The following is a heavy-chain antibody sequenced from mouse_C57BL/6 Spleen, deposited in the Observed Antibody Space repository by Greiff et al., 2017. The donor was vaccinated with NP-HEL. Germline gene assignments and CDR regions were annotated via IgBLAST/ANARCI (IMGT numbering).Heavy chain of an antibody. CDR2: ISSGSSTI. D-gene: IGHD1-1*01. Sequence: EVQGVESGGGLVKPGGSLKLSCAASGFTFSDYGMHWVRQAPEKGLEWVAYISSGSSTIYYADTVKGRFTISRDNAKNTLFLQMTSLRSEDTAMYYCAKGNNYYGSSYYFDYWGQGTTLTVSS. CDR3: AKGNNYYGSSYYFDY. V-gene: IGHV5-17*01. CDR1: GFTFSDYG. J-gene: IGHJ2*01.